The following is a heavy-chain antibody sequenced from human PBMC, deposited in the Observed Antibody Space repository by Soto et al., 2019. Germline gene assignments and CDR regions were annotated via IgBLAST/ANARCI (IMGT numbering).Heavy chain of an antibody. CDR1: GFTFSSYA. CDR3: AKAYRPRLLWFGEPKYYFDY. Sequence: GGSLRLSCAASGFTFSSYAMSWVRKAPGKGLEWVSAISGSGGSTYYADSVKGRFTISRDNSKNTLYLQMNSLRAEDTAVYYCAKAYRPRLLWFGEPKYYFDYWGQGTLVTVSS. J-gene: IGHJ4*02. V-gene: IGHV3-23*01. D-gene: IGHD3-10*01. CDR2: ISGSGGST.